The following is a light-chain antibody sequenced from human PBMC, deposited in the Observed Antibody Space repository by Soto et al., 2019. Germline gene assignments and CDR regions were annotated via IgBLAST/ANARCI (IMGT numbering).Light chain of an antibody. CDR1: QSVGSS. CDR3: QQYGSSPQT. Sequence: EIVLAQSPATLSLSPGERSTLSCRASQSVGSSLACYQQRPGQAPRLLIYDAFIRATGIPDRFSGSGSGTDFTLTISRLEPEDFAVYYCQQYGSSPQTFGQGTKVDIK. CDR2: DAF. J-gene: IGKJ1*01. V-gene: IGKV3-20*01.